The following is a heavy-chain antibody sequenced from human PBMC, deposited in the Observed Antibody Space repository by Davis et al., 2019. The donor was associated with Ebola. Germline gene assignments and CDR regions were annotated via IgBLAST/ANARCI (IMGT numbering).Heavy chain of an antibody. Sequence: SVKVSCKASGGTFSSYAISWVRQAPGQGLEWMGGIIPIFGTANYAQKFQGRVTITADESTSTAYMELSSLRSEDTAVYYCASSIWSGYAYYYYYYMDVWGKGTTVTVSS. J-gene: IGHJ6*03. V-gene: IGHV1-69*13. D-gene: IGHD3-3*01. CDR2: IIPIFGTA. CDR1: GGTFSSYA. CDR3: ASSIWSGYAYYYYYYMDV.